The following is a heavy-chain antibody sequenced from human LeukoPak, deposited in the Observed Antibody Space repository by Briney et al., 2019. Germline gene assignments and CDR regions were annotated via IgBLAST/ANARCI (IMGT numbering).Heavy chain of an antibody. CDR3: ARGGYSYVPY. CDR2: IYYSGST. D-gene: IGHD5-18*01. V-gene: IGHV4-59*01. Sequence: SETLSLTCTVSGGSISSYYWSWIRQPPGKGLEWIGYIYYSGSTIYNPSLKSRVTISLDTSKNQFSLELSSVTAADTAVYYCARGGYSYVPYWGQGTLVTVSS. CDR1: GGSISSYY. J-gene: IGHJ4*02.